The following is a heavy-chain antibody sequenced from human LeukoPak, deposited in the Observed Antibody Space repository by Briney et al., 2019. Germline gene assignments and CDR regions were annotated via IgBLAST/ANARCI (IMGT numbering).Heavy chain of an antibody. CDR2: IYSSGTT. V-gene: IGHV4-61*01. J-gene: IGHJ3*02. D-gene: IGHD3-10*01. Sequence: SETLSLTCTVSGGSVSSGSYYWSWIRQPPGKGLEWFGYIYSSGTTNYNPSLKSRVTISVDTSKKQFSLKLSSVTAADTAVYYCAASGSPERGAFHIWGQGTMVTVSS. CDR1: GGSVSSGSYY. CDR3: AASGSPERGAFHI.